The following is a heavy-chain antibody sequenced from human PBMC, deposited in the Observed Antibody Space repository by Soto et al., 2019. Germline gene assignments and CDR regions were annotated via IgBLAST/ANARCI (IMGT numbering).Heavy chain of an antibody. D-gene: IGHD6-13*01. V-gene: IGHV3-23*01. Sequence: GGSLRLSCAASGFTFSSYAMSWVRQAPGKGLEWVSAISGSGGSTYHADSVKGRFTISRDNSKNTLYLQMNSLRAEDTAVYYCARGIAGAVRYYYGMAVWGQGTTVTVSS. J-gene: IGHJ6*02. CDR2: ISGSGGST. CDR1: GFTFSSYA. CDR3: ARGIAGAVRYYYGMAV.